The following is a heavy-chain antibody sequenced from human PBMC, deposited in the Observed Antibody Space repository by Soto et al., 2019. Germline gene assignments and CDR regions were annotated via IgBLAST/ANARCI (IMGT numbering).Heavy chain of an antibody. J-gene: IGHJ4*02. D-gene: IGHD2-21*01. CDR2: INLDGSEK. CDR3: LTYRPGGDWSNHRSHL. V-gene: IGHV3-7*05. Sequence: EVPLLESGGDLGQPGGSLRLSCAASGFTFNTYWMQWVRQAPGRGLDWVANINLDGSEKNYADSVKGRFTISRDSAKNSLHLHMNSLRVEDKAVSYCLTYRPGGDWSNHRSHLWGQGTLVTVSS. CDR1: GFTFNTYW.